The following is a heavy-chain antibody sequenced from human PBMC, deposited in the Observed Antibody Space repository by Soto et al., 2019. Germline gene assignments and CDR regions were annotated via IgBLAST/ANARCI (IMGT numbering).Heavy chain of an antibody. CDR1: GFTFSSFW. D-gene: IGHD3-10*01. J-gene: IGHJ4*02. CDR2: IKTDGSET. Sequence: GGSLRLSCAASGFTFSSFWMSWVRQAPGKGLEWVANIKTDGSETHNVDSVKGRFTIPRDNPKTSLFLQMNSLRVEDTAVYFCTSDRYPRFYHGSGSYPYYWGQGTPVTVSS. CDR3: TSDRYPRFYHGSGSYPYY. V-gene: IGHV3-7*03.